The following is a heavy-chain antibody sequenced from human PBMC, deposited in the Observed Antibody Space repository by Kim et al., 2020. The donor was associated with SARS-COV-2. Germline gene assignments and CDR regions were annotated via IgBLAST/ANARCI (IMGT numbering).Heavy chain of an antibody. V-gene: IGHV3-30*02. CDR3: AKSVWFGELDGMDV. Sequence: ADSVKGRFTISRDNSKNTLYLQMNSLRAEDTAVYYCAKSVWFGELDGMDVWGQGTTVTVSS. J-gene: IGHJ6*02. D-gene: IGHD3-10*01.